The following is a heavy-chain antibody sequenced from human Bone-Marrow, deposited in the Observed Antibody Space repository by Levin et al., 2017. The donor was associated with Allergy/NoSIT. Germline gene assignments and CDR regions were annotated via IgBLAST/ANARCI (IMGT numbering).Heavy chain of an antibody. J-gene: IGHJ5*02. V-gene: IGHV4-59*01. CDR3: ARAVLRGGFGKILYNWFGP. CDR2: IYHSGST. D-gene: IGHD3-10*01. Sequence: PSETLSLTCTVSGDSISSFYWSWIRQPPGKGMEWIGYIYHSGSTDYNPSLKSRVTISVDTSKNQFSLKLSSVTAADTAVYYCARAVLRGGFGKILYNWFGPWGQGTLVTVSS. CDR1: GDSISSFY.